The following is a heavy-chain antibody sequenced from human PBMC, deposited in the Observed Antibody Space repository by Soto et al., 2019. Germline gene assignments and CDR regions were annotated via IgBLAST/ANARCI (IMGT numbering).Heavy chain of an antibody. V-gene: IGHV4-59*01. CDR2: MYDSGST. D-gene: IGHD1-26*01. CDR1: GGSISSSY. CDR3: ARGSGNYYYYGLDV. Sequence: SETLSLTCTVSGGSISSSYWSWIRQPPGKGLEWIGYMYDSGSTNYNPSLRSRVTISVDTSKKQFSLKLSSVTAADTAVYYCARGSGNYYYYGLDVWGQGITVTVS. J-gene: IGHJ6*02.